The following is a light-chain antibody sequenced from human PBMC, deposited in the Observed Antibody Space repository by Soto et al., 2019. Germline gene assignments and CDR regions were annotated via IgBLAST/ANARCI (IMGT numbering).Light chain of an antibody. J-gene: IGLJ1*01. CDR1: SSDVGAYNY. CDR3: FSFTTDWTHV. CDR2: EVS. V-gene: IGLV2-14*01. Sequence: QPASESGSPGQSITISCTGTSSDVGAYNYVSWFQQHPGKAPTLIISEVSNRPSGVSNRFSGSKSGNAASLTISGLQAEDEADYFCFSFTTDWTHVFGTGTKVTVL.